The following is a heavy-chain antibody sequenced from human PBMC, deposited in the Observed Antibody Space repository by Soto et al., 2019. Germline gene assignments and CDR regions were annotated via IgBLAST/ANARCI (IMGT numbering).Heavy chain of an antibody. J-gene: IGHJ4*02. CDR2: IIPIFGTA. CDR1: GGTFSSYA. D-gene: IGHD1-1*01. Sequence: QVQLVQSGAEVKKPGSSVKVSCKASGGTFSSYAISWVRQAPGQGLEWMGGIIPIFGTANYAQKFQGRVTITADESTSTAYMERSSLRSEDTAVYYCAREERYRSNLGNPFDYWGQGTLVTVSS. CDR3: AREERYRSNLGNPFDY. V-gene: IGHV1-69*12.